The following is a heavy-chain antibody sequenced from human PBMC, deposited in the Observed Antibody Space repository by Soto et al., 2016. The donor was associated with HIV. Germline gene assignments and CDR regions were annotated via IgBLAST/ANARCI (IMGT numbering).Heavy chain of an antibody. V-gene: IGHV3-23*01. CDR3: ARDLFDYSANDY. J-gene: IGHJ4*02. CDR1: GFSFTSHA. CDR2: ISHTGTSA. D-gene: IGHD4-4*01. Sequence: EVQLLESGGGMVQPGGSPRLSCIASGFSFTSHAMNWVRQATGKGLEWVSGISHTGTSAHYADSVKGRFTISRDDSKNTLYLQMNTLKAEDTAIYYCARDLFDYSANDYWGQGIKVTVSS.